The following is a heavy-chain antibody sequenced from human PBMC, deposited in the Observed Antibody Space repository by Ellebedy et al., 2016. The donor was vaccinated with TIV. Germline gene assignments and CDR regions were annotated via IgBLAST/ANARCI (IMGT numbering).Heavy chain of an antibody. CDR3: AKNPRPYCSGGSCYFES. CDR2: ISTSGSAI. Sequence: PGGSLRLSCAASGFTFSSYSMNWVRQAPGKGLEWVSFISTSGSAISYADSVKGRFTISRDNAKNSLFLQMDSLRADDTAVYFCAKNPRPYCSGGSCYFESWGQGTLVTVSS. D-gene: IGHD2-15*01. CDR1: GFTFSSYS. J-gene: IGHJ4*02. V-gene: IGHV3-48*04.